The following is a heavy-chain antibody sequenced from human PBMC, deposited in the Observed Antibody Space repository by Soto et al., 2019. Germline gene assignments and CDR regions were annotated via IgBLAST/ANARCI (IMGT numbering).Heavy chain of an antibody. CDR1: GGSFSGYY. V-gene: IGHV4-34*01. CDR2: INHSGST. CDR3: ATLARYGSGSYYNENWFDP. Sequence: SETLSLTCAVYGGSFSGYYWSWIRQPPGKGLEWIGEINHSGSTNYNPSLKSRVTISVDTSKNQFSLKLSSVTAADTAVYYCATLARYGSGSYYNENWFDPWGQGTLVTVS. J-gene: IGHJ5*02. D-gene: IGHD3-10*01.